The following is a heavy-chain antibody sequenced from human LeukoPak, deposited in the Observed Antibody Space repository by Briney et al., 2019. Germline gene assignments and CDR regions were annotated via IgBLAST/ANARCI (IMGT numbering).Heavy chain of an antibody. D-gene: IGHD5-24*01. Sequence: GASVKVSCKASGYTFTSYYMHWVRQAPGQGLEWMGIINPSGGSTSYAQKFQGRVTMTRDMSTSIVYMELSSLRSEDTAVYYCARDREMATSRPHYFDYWGQGTLVTVSS. CDR1: GYTFTSYY. CDR3: ARDREMATSRPHYFDY. CDR2: INPSGGST. J-gene: IGHJ4*02. V-gene: IGHV1-46*01.